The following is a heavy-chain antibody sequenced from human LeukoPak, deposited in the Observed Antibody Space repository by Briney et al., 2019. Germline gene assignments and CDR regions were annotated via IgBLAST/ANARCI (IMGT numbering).Heavy chain of an antibody. Sequence: GGSLRLSCAASGFTFSSYWMSWVRQAPGKGLEWVANIRQDGSDKYYVDSVKGRFTISRDNAKNSLYLQMNSLRAEDTAVYYCSRVLYSSGWVFGGYCAMDVWGQGTTVTVSS. V-gene: IGHV3-7*01. CDR3: SRVLYSSGWVFGGYCAMDV. J-gene: IGHJ6*02. CDR1: GFTFSSYW. CDR2: IRQDGSDK. D-gene: IGHD6-19*01.